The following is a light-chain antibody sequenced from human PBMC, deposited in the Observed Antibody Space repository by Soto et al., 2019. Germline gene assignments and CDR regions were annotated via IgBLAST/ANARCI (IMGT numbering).Light chain of an antibody. CDR2: EVT. V-gene: IGLV2-8*01. CDR1: SGDVGAYDY. Sequence: QSALTQPPSASGSPGQSVTISCTGTSGDVGAYDYVSWYQQHPGKAPKLLIYEVTKRPLGVPDRFSGSKSGNAASLTVSGLQAEDEADYYCSSYAGYNYPYVFGTGTKVTVL. J-gene: IGLJ1*01. CDR3: SSYAGYNYPYV.